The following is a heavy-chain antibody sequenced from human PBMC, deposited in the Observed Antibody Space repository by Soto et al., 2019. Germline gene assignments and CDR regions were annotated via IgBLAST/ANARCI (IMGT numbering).Heavy chain of an antibody. Sequence: QVQLVQSGAEVKKPGASVKVSCKASGYTFTSYAMHWVRQAPGQRLEWMGWINAGNGNTKYSQKFQGRVTITRDTSASTADMELSSLRSEDTAVYYCARTLGYCSSTSCLPDYWGQGTLVTVSS. CDR2: INAGNGNT. CDR3: ARTLGYCSSTSCLPDY. CDR1: GYTFTSYA. D-gene: IGHD2-2*01. J-gene: IGHJ4*02. V-gene: IGHV1-3*01.